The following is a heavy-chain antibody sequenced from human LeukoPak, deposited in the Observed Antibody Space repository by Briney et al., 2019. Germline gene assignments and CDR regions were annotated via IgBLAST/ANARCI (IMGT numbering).Heavy chain of an antibody. CDR1: GYTFTSFY. D-gene: IGHD6-19*01. CDR3: ARGQGSSGWYPVHDY. V-gene: IGHV1-46*01. Sequence: WASVKVSCKASGYTFTSFYMHWVRQAPGQGLEWMGIINPSGGRTTYAQKFQGRVTMTRDTSTSTVYMELSSLRSEDTAVYYCARGQGSSGWYPVHDYWGQGTLDTVSS. CDR2: INPSGGRT. J-gene: IGHJ4*02.